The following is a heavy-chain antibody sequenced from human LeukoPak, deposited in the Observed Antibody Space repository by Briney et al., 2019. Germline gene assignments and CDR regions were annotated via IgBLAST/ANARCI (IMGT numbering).Heavy chain of an antibody. Sequence: GGSLRLSCTASGFTFGDYAMSWFRQAPGKGLEWVGFIRSKAYGGTTEYAASVKGRFTISRDDSKSIAYLQMNSLKTEDTAVYYCTRPLVTDYGDYAVEFQHWGQGTLVTVSS. V-gene: IGHV3-49*03. CDR2: IRSKAYGGTT. D-gene: IGHD4-17*01. CDR3: TRPLVTDYGDYAVEFQH. CDR1: GFTFGDYA. J-gene: IGHJ1*01.